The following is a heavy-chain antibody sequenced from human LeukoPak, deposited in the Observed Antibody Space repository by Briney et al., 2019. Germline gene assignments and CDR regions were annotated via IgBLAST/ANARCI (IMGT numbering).Heavy chain of an antibody. CDR2: IYTSGST. CDR1: GGSISSYY. Sequence: SETLSLTCTVSGGSISSYYWSWIRQPAGKGLEWIGRIYTSGSTNYNPSLKSRVTMSVDTSKNQFSLKLSSVTAADTAVYYCARESVWNPYYYYYMDVWGKGTTVTVSS. J-gene: IGHJ6*03. V-gene: IGHV4-4*07. D-gene: IGHD1-1*01. CDR3: ARESVWNPYYYYYMDV.